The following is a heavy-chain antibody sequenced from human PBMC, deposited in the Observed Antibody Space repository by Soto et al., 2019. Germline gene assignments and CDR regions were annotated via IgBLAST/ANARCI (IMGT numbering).Heavy chain of an antibody. D-gene: IGHD3-22*01. CDR3: VRDYVPYFDSNGWDSRDY. CDR1: GFTFSNYA. Sequence: PGGSLRLSCAASGFTFSNYAMYWVRQAPGKGLEWVAVISYDGSNKYYADSVKGRFTISRDNSKNTLSLQMNSLRAEDTAVYYCVRDYVPYFDSNGWDSRDYWGQGTLVTVSS. J-gene: IGHJ4*02. V-gene: IGHV3-30-3*01. CDR2: ISYDGSNK.